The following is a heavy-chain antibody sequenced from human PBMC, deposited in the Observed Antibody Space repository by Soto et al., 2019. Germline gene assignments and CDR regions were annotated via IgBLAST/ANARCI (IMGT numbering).Heavy chain of an antibody. J-gene: IGHJ5*02. V-gene: IGHV1-18*04. CDR3: ARFLPPFDP. CDR2: ISAYNGNT. Sequence: ASVKVSCKASGYTFTSYYMHWVRQAPGQGLEWMGWISAYNGNTNYAQNFQGRVTMTTDTSTSTAYMELRSLTSDDTAVYYCARFLPPFDPWGQGTLVTVSS. CDR1: GYTFTSYY.